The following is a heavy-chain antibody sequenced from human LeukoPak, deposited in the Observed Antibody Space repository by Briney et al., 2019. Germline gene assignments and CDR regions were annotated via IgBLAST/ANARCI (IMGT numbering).Heavy chain of an antibody. CDR1: GFIFRSYA. CDR3: AREILMVDCSGGSCPSQSY. D-gene: IGHD2-15*01. CDR2: ISSSGGRT. Sequence: PGGSLRLSCAASGFIFRSYAMSWVRQAPGKGLEWVSGISSSGGRTYYADSVKGRFTISRDNSKNTLYLQMNSLRAEDTAVYYCAREILMVDCSGGSCPSQSYWGQGTLVTVSS. J-gene: IGHJ4*02. V-gene: IGHV3-23*01.